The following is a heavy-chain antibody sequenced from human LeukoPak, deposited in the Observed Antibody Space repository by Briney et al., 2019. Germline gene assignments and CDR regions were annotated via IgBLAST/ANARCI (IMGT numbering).Heavy chain of an antibody. Sequence: PGGSLRLSCAASGFTFSSYGMHWVRQAPGKGLEWVAIIWYDGSNKYYADSVKGRFTISRDNSKNTLYLQMNSLGAEDTAVYYCARELVIPASYYDSSGVDYWGQGTLVTVSS. V-gene: IGHV3-33*01. CDR1: GFTFSSYG. CDR2: IWYDGSNK. CDR3: ARELVIPASYYDSSGVDY. J-gene: IGHJ4*02. D-gene: IGHD3-22*01.